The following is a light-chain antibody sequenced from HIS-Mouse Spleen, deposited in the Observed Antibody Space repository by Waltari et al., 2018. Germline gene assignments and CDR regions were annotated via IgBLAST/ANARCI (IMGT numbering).Light chain of an antibody. CDR1: PLPQQM. CDR2: KDS. Sequence: SYELTQPPSVSVSPGQTARITCPGDPLPQQMAYGYQQTPGQAPVLVIYKDSERPSGIPERFYGSSSGTTVTLTISGVQAEDEADYYCQSADSSGTYWVFGGGTKLTVL. CDR3: QSADSSGTYWV. J-gene: IGLJ3*02. V-gene: IGLV3-25*03.